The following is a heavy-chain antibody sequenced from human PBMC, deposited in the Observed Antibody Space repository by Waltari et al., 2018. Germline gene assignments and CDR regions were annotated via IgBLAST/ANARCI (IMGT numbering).Heavy chain of an antibody. Sequence: QLQLQESGPGLVKPSETLSLTCTVSGGSISSSSYYWGWIRQPPGKGLEWIGSIYYSVSTYYNPSLKSRVTISVDTSKNQFSLKLSSVTAADTAVYYCARGPTMVQGVMLYWGQGTLVTVSS. V-gene: IGHV4-39*07. CDR3: ARGPTMVQGVMLY. J-gene: IGHJ4*02. CDR2: IYYSVST. D-gene: IGHD3-10*01. CDR1: GGSISSSSYY.